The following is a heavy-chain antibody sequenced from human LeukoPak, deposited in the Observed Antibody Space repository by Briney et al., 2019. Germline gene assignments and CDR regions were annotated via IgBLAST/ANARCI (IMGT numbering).Heavy chain of an antibody. CDR1: GGSLSNHY. J-gene: IGHJ4*02. Sequence: SETLSLTCTVSGGSLSNHYWSWIRHPPGKGLECIGHIYDSGSTTYNPSLKSRVTMSVDTSKNQFSLNLSSVTAADTAVYYCARGRIGGPKAPFDYWGQGTLVTVSS. CDR2: IYDSGST. D-gene: IGHD3-16*01. CDR3: ARGRIGGPKAPFDY. V-gene: IGHV4-59*11.